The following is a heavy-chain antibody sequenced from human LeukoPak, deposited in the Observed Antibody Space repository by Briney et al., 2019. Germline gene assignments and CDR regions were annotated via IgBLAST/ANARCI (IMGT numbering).Heavy chain of an antibody. J-gene: IGHJ4*02. CDR3: AKDRRAVVGATADD. D-gene: IGHD1-26*01. Sequence: PGGSLRLSCAASGFTFSGYAMSWVRQAPGKGLEWVSAISGSGGSTYYADSVKGRFTISRDNSKNTMYLQMNSLRAEDTAVYCCAKDRRAVVGATADDWGQGTLVTVSS. CDR1: GFTFSGYA. CDR2: ISGSGGST. V-gene: IGHV3-23*01.